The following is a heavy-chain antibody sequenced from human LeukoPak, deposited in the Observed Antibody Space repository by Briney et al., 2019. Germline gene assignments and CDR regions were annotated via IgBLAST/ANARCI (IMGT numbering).Heavy chain of an antibody. CDR1: GFTFSNAW. V-gene: IGHV3-15*01. CDR3: TTVQSSYEYYGFDY. Sequence: GGSLRLSCAASGFTFSNAWMSWVRQAPGKGLEWVGRIKSKTDGGTTDYAAPVKGRFTISRDDSKNTLYLQMNSLKTEGTAVYYCTTVQSSYEYYGFDYWGQGTLVTVSS. J-gene: IGHJ4*02. CDR2: IKSKTDGGTT. D-gene: IGHD2/OR15-2a*01.